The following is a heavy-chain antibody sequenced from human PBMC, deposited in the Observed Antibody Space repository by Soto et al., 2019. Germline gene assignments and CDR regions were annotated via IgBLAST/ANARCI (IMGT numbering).Heavy chain of an antibody. Sequence: EVQLLESGGGLVQPGGSLRLSCAASGFTFSSYAMSWVRQAPGKGLEWVSAISGSGGRTYYADSVKGRFTISRDNSKNTLYMQMNSLRAEDTAVYYCAKDLIDFKLYYFDYWGQGTLVTVSS. CDR2: ISGSGGRT. CDR3: AKDLIDFKLYYFDY. CDR1: GFTFSSYA. V-gene: IGHV3-23*01. D-gene: IGHD3-3*01. J-gene: IGHJ4*02.